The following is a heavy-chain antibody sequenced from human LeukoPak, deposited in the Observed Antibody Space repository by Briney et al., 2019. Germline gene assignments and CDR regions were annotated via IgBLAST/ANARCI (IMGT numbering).Heavy chain of an antibody. J-gene: IGHJ6*02. CDR2: IIPILGIA. D-gene: IGHD3-16*01. V-gene: IGHV1-69*04. CDR3: ARVSGGHYYYYGMDV. Sequence: GASVKVSCKASGGTFSSYAISWVRQAPGQGLEWMGRIIPILGIANYAQKFQGRVTITADKSTSTAYMELSSLRSEDTAVYYCARVSGGHYYYYGMDVWGQGTTVTVSS. CDR1: GGTFSSYA.